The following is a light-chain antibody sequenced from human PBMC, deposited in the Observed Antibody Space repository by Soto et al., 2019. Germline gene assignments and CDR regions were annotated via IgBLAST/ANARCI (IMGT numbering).Light chain of an antibody. Sequence: QSALTQPASVSGSPGQSITISCTGTSSDIGAHDDVSWYQQHPGKVPKLLIYGVTDRPSGISNRFSGSKSGNVASLTISGLQAEDEADYYCCSYTSDLTPYVFXTGTKVTVL. CDR1: SSDIGAHDD. CDR2: GVT. J-gene: IGLJ1*01. CDR3: CSYTSDLTPYV. V-gene: IGLV2-14*03.